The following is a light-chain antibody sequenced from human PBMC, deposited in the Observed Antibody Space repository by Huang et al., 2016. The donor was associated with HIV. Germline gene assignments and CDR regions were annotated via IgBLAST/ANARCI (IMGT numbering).Light chain of an antibody. V-gene: IGKV3-11*01. Sequence: DIVLTQSPATLSLSPGQRATLSCRASQNINNYLVWYQQKPGQAPRLLIYDSFNRATGIPARFSGSGSGTDVTLTINTREPEDFAVYYWQQRGAWPLTFGGGTKVEIK. CDR2: DSF. J-gene: IGKJ4*01. CDR3: QQRGAWPLT. CDR1: QNINNY.